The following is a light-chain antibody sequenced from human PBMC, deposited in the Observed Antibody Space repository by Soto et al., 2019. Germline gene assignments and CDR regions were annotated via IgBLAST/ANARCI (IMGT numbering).Light chain of an antibody. V-gene: IGKV1-5*01. CDR2: AAS. J-gene: IGKJ1*01. CDR3: QQYNSYS. Sequence: DIQMTQSPSTLSASVGDRVTITCRASQSISSWLAWYRQKPGKAPKLLIYAASSLRSGVPSRFSGSGSGTEFTLTISSLQPDDFATYYCQQYNSYSFGQGTKVDI. CDR1: QSISSW.